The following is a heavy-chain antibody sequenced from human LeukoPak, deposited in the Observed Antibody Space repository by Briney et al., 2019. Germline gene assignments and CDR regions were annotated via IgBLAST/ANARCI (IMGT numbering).Heavy chain of an antibody. CDR3: ARRGQQLWDY. V-gene: IGHV4-39*01. CDR2: IYYSGST. Sequence: PSETLSLTCTVSGGSISSSSYYWGWIRQPPGKGLEWIGSIYYSGSTYYNPSLKSRVTISVDTSKNQFSLKLSSVTAADTAVYYCARRGQQLWDYWGQGTLVTVSS. J-gene: IGHJ4*02. CDR1: GGSISSSSYY. D-gene: IGHD6-13*01.